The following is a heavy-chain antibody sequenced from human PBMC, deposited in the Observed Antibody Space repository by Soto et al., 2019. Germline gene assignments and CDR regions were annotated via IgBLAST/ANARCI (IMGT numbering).Heavy chain of an antibody. J-gene: IGHJ4*02. V-gene: IGHV3-33*01. D-gene: IGHD3-10*01. CDR2: IWYDGSNK. CDR1: GFTFSSYG. Sequence: PVGSLRLSCAASGFTFSSYGMHWVRQAPGKGLEWVAVIWYDGSNKYYADSVKGRFTISRDNSKNTLYLQMNSLRAEDTAVYYCARASYYGSGSYYKPYFDYWGQGTLVTVSS. CDR3: ARASYYGSGSYYKPYFDY.